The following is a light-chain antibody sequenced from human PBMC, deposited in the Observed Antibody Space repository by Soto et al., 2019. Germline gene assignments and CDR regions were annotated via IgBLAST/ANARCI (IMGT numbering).Light chain of an antibody. V-gene: IGKV2D-29*01. CDR3: MHSVQRPPT. CDR1: QSLLHSNGKTY. J-gene: IGKJ5*01. CDR2: EVS. Sequence: DVVMTQTPLSLSVTPGQPASISCKSSQSLLHSNGKTYLFWHLQKPGQPPQVLIYEVSNRHSGVPDRFSGSGSGTDFTLKISRVEAEDVGIYYCMHSVQRPPTFGQGTRLEIK.